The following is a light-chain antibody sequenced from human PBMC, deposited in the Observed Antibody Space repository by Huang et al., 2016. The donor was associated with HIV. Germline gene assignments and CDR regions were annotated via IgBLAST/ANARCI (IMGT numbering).Light chain of an antibody. Sequence: DIQMTQSPSSLSASVGGRVTITCRASQNIGRYLNWYQQKPGKAPKRLIYGASTLQSGVPSRFNGGGSGTDFTLTIRSLQPEDFATYHCQQSYNIPRTFGQGTKVEIK. CDR1: QNIGRY. CDR3: QQSYNIPRT. V-gene: IGKV1-39*01. CDR2: GAS. J-gene: IGKJ1*01.